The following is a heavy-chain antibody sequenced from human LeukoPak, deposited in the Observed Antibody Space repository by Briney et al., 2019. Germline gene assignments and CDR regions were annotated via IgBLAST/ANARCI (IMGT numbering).Heavy chain of an antibody. CDR3: ARDPYSGGYGDYYCYYMDL. J-gene: IGHJ6*03. D-gene: IGHD1-26*01. V-gene: IGHV3-21*01. CDR1: GFTFSSYS. CDR2: ITSSSTYI. Sequence: GGSLRLSCAASGFTFSSYSMNWVRQAPGKGLEWVSSITSSSTYIYYADSVKGRFTISRGNAKNSLYLQMNSLRAEDTAVYYCARDPYSGGYGDYYCYYMDLWGQGTTVTISS.